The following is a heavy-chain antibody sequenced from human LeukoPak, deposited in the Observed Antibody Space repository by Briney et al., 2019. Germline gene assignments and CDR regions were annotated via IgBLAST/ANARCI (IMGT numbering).Heavy chain of an antibody. Sequence: PGGSLRLSCAASGFTFINYAMTWVRQAPGKGLEWVSGISGSGGSTYYADSVKGRFTISRDNSKNTLYLLLNNLRAEDTAEYYCARGTYCSPTSFQRVDSWGQGTLVTVSS. CDR3: ARGTYCSPTSFQRVDS. J-gene: IGHJ4*02. CDR2: ISGSGGST. V-gene: IGHV3-23*01. D-gene: IGHD2-2*01. CDR1: GFTFINYA.